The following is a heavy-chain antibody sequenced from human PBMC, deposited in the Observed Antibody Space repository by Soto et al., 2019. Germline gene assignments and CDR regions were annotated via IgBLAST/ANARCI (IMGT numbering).Heavy chain of an antibody. J-gene: IGHJ2*01. D-gene: IGHD3-22*01. CDR1: GGTFSSYA. V-gene: IGHV1-69*06. CDR3: ARAAGYNYDSSGYQYWYFDL. Sequence: QVQLVQSGAEVRKPGSSVKVSCKVSGGTFSSYAISWVRQAPGQGLEWMGGIIPMFGTPNYAQKFQGRVTITADKSTNTAYMELNSLTSEDTAVYYCARAAGYNYDSSGYQYWYFDLWGRGTLVTVSS. CDR2: IIPMFGTP.